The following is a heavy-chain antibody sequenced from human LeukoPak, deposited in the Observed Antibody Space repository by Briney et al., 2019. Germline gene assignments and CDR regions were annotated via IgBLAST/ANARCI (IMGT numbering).Heavy chain of an antibody. V-gene: IGHV1-69*08. D-gene: IGHD3-3*01. CDR2: IIPILGTA. CDR1: GGTFSSYT. Sequence: GASVKVSCKASGGTFSSYTIIGVRQAPGQGREWMGRIIPILGTANYAQEFQGRVTITADKPTSTAYMELSSLRSEDTAVYYCARDRFVDYDFWSGYYPPAEIDYWGQGTLVTVSS. CDR3: ARDRFVDYDFWSGYYPPAEIDY. J-gene: IGHJ4*02.